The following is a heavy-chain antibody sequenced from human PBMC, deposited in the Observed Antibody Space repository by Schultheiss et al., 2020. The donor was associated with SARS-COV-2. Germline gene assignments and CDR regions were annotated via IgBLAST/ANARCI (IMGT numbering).Heavy chain of an antibody. CDR1: GYTFTSYD. V-gene: IGHV1-8*01. CDR2: MNPNSGNT. Sequence: ASVKVSCKASGYTFTSYDINWVRQATGRGLEWMGWMNPNSGNTGYAQKFQGRVTMTRNTSISTAYMELSSLRSEDTAVYYCARGPSVIHYYYYYGMDVWGQGTTVTVSS. CDR3: ARGPSVIHYYYYYGMDV. D-gene: IGHD2-21*01. J-gene: IGHJ6*02.